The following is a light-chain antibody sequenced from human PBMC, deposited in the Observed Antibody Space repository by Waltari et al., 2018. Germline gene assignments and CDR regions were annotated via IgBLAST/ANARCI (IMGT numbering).Light chain of an antibody. CDR1: NSNLRVNP. CDR3: AAWDDSLRAVV. Sequence: QSVLTQPPSASGTPGQRVTISCSVSNSNLRVNPFTWYQQPPGAAPEVLIPSNDQRPSGVPDRISGSKSGTSASLAISGLQSEDEAHYYCAAWDDSLRAVVFGGGTKVTVL. CDR2: SND. V-gene: IGLV1-44*01. J-gene: IGLJ2*01.